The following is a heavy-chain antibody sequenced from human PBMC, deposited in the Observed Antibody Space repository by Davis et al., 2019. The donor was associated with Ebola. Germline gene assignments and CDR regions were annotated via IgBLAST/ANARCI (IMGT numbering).Heavy chain of an antibody. D-gene: IGHD4-17*01. Sequence: GSLRLSCAASGFSFRIYWMSWVRQSPGRGLEWIGSMSYSGSTYDNPSLKSRVTISGDTSKNQFSLQLASVSATDTAVYYCARHDHSDHGAPNWFDPWGQGTLVTVSS. V-gene: IGHV4-39*01. CDR2: MSYSGST. CDR1: GFSFRIYW. CDR3: ARHDHSDHGAPNWFDP. J-gene: IGHJ5*02.